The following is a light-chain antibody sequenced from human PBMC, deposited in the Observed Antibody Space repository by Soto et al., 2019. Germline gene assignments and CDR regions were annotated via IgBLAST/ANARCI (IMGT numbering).Light chain of an antibody. CDR3: SSYAGSNNFV. J-gene: IGLJ1*01. CDR2: EVS. CDR1: SSDVGGYNY. Sequence: QSVLTQPPSASGSPGQSVTISCSGTSSDVGGYNYVSWHQQHPGKAPKLMIYEVSKRPSGVPDRFSGSKSGNTASLIVSGLQAEDEAGYYCSSYAGSNNFVFGTGTKVTVL. V-gene: IGLV2-8*01.